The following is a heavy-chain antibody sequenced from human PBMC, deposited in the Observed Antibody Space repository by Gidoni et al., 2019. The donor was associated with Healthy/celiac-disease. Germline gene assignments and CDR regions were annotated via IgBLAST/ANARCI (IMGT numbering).Heavy chain of an antibody. CDR2: IWYDGSNK. CDR1: GFTFSRYG. Sequence: VQLVESGGGVVQPGRSLRLSCAASGFTFSRYGMHWVRQAPGKGLEWVAVIWYDGSNKYYADSVKGRFTISRDNSKNTLYLQMNSLRAEDTAVYYCASLVAGFDYWGQGTLVTVSS. J-gene: IGHJ4*02. D-gene: IGHD2-8*02. CDR3: ASLVAGFDY. V-gene: IGHV3-33*01.